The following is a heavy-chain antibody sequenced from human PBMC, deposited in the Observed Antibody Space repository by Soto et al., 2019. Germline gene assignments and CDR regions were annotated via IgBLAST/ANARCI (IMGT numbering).Heavy chain of an antibody. Sequence: GGSLRLSCEASGFIFSTTDMSWVRQAPGKGLEWVSTIYGDGRTTYYADSVRGRFSISRDNSKNMVYLQMDGLRVDDTSIYYCVKNAGWFNSWGEGSLVTVSS. CDR3: VKNAGWFNS. CDR1: GFIFSTTD. J-gene: IGHJ5*01. CDR2: IYGDGRTT. V-gene: IGHV3-23*01.